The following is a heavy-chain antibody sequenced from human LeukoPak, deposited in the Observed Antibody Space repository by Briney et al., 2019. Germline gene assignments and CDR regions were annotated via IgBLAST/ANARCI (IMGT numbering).Heavy chain of an antibody. CDR1: GSSISSGFY. Sequence: SETLTLTCTVSGSSISSGFYWAWIRQSPVKGLELIGSMSHGGGNTYYRPSLKSRATISVDTSKNQFFLRLSSVTAADTAVYYCAREIGSGEGLYSTGWFDPWGQGIQVTVS. CDR3: AREIGSGEGLYSTGWFDP. J-gene: IGHJ5*02. D-gene: IGHD2-21*01. V-gene: IGHV4-38-2*02. CDR2: MSHGGGNT.